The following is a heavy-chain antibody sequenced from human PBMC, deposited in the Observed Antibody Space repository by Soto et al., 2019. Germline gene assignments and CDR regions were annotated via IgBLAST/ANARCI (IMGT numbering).Heavy chain of an antibody. J-gene: IGHJ3*01. CDR2: IYYTGSA. CDR1: GGYISNGGYF. V-gene: IGHV4-31*03. D-gene: IGHD3-22*01. Sequence: QVQLQESGPGLVRPSQTLPLTCTVSGGYISNGGYFWSWIRHHPGKGLEWIGYIYYTGSAFYNPSLTSRLNMSVDTSINHFSVKLSSVSVADTAVYYCARGSFEYYGSSGLFVGAFEVWGQGTMVTVSS. CDR3: ARGSFEYYGSSGLFVGAFEV.